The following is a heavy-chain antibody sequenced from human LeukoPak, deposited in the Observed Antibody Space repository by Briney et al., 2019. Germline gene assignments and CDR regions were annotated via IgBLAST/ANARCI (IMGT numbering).Heavy chain of an antibody. J-gene: IGHJ4*02. Sequence: ASVKVSCKASGYTFSSYDINWVRQAPGQGLEWMGWMNPNSGNTGYAQKFQGRVTITRNTSINTAYMELSSLRPEDTAVYYCARGVYRSGSEYYFDYWGQGTLVTVSS. CDR2: MNPNSGNT. CDR3: ARGVYRSGSEYYFDY. D-gene: IGHD6-19*01. CDR1: GYTFSSYD. V-gene: IGHV1-8*03.